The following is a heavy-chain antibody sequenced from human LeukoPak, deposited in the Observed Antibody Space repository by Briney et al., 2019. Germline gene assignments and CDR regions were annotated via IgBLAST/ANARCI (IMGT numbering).Heavy chain of an antibody. Sequence: ASVKVSCKTSGYSFTSYGISWVRQAPGQGLEWMGWISAYNGNTNYAQKLQGRVSMTTDTSTSTAYMELRSLTSDDTAVYWCARGRSPDYWGQGTLVIVSS. J-gene: IGHJ4*02. CDR1: GYSFTSYG. CDR3: ARGRSPDY. CDR2: ISAYNGNT. V-gene: IGHV1-18*01. D-gene: IGHD6-13*01.